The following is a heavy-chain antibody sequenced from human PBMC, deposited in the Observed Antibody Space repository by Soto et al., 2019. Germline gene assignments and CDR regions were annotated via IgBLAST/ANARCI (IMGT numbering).Heavy chain of an antibody. CDR2: INHSGST. CDR3: ARASDYYDRRAFDI. CDR1: GGSFSGYY. V-gene: IGHV4-34*01. J-gene: IGHJ3*02. Sequence: LETLSLTCAVYGGSFSGYYWSWIRQPPGKGLEWIGEINHSGSTNYNPSLKSRVTISVDTSKNQFSLKLSSVTAADTAVYYCARASDYYDRRAFDIWGQGTMVTVSS. D-gene: IGHD3-22*01.